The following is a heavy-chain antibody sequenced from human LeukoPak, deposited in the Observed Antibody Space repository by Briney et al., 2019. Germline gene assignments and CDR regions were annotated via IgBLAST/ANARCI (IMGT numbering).Heavy chain of an antibody. D-gene: IGHD3-10*01. V-gene: IGHV4-34*01. CDR1: GGSFSGYY. CDR2: INHSGST. Sequence: PSETLSLTCAVYGGSFSGYYWSWIRQPPGKGLEWIGEINHSGSTNYNPSLKSRVTISVDTSKNQFSLKLSSVTAADTAVYYCAVILYYYGSGSEYHDYWGQGTLVTVSS. CDR3: AVILYYYGSGSEYHDY. J-gene: IGHJ4*02.